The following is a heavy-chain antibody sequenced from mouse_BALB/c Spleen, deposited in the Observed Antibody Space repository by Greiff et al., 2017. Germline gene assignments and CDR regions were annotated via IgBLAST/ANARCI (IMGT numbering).Heavy chain of an antibody. Sequence: QVQLKQSGAELARPGASVKMSCKASGYTFTSYTMHWVKQRPGQGLEWIGYINPSSGYTNYNQKFKDKATLTADKSSSTAYMQLSSLTSEDSAVYYCASGVYDGYYDAMDYWGQGTSVTVSS. CDR3: ASGVYDGYYDAMDY. CDR1: GYTFTSYT. J-gene: IGHJ4*01. V-gene: IGHV1-4*01. CDR2: INPSSGYT. D-gene: IGHD2-3*01.